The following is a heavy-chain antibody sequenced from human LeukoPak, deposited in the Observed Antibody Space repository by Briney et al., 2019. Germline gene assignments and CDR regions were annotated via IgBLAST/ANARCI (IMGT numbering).Heavy chain of an antibody. CDR1: GGSIRSYY. J-gene: IGHJ4*02. D-gene: IGHD4-11*01. V-gene: IGHV4-59*01. CDR2: IYYSGST. Sequence: SETLSLTCTVSGGSIRSYYWSWIRQPPGKGLEWIGYIYYSGSTNYDPSLKSRVTISVDTSKNQFSLKLSSVTAADTAVYYCARGDSNYDYWGQGTLVTVSS. CDR3: ARGDSNYDY.